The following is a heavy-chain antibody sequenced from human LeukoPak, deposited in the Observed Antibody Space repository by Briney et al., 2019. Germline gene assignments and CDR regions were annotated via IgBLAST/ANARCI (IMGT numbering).Heavy chain of an antibody. CDR2: ITNKAFGGTA. CDR1: GFNFGDYA. D-gene: IGHD2-15*01. J-gene: IGHJ4*02. CDR3: TRDEYGSGSNFFDY. V-gene: IGHV3-49*03. Sequence: GGSLRLSCTASGFNFGDYAMSWFRQAPEKGLEGVGFITNKAFGGTAEYAASVKGRFTISRDDSRSIAYLQMDNLRTEDTGVYYCTRDEYGSGSNFFDYWGQGTLVTVST.